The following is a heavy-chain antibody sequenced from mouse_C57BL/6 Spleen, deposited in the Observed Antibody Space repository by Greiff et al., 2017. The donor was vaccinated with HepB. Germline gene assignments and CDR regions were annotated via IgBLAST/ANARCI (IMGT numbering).Heavy chain of an antibody. CDR1: GYTFTSYD. CDR2: IYPRDGST. V-gene: IGHV1-85*01. CDR3: AREGYYYGSSRYWYFDV. J-gene: IGHJ1*03. Sequence: QLQQSGPELVKPGASVKLSCKASGYTFTSYDINWVKQRPGQGLEWIGWIYPRDGSTKYNEKFKGKATLTVDTSSSTAYMELHSLTSEDSAVYFCAREGYYYGSSRYWYFDVWGTGTTVTVSS. D-gene: IGHD1-1*01.